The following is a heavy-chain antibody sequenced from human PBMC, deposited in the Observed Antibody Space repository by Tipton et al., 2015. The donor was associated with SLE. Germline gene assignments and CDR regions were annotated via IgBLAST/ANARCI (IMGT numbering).Heavy chain of an antibody. Sequence: TLSLTCTVSGGAISSDSHYWTWIRQPAGKGLEWIGRFYTPGNNHSNPSLKSRVTMSVDTSKNQFSPQLSSVTVADTAVYYCARERLLWPRGNFDIWGQGIMVTVSA. J-gene: IGHJ3*02. CDR1: GGAISSDSHY. V-gene: IGHV4-61*02. D-gene: IGHD3-10*01. CDR2: FYTPGNN. CDR3: ARERLLWPRGNFDI.